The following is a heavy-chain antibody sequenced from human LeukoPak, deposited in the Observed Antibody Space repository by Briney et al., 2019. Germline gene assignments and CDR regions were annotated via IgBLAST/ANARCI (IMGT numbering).Heavy chain of an antibody. J-gene: IGHJ4*02. CDR1: GYTFIDSF. CDR2: IDPEDGAT. Sequence: ASAKVSCKTSGYTFIDSFIHWMQQAPGKGFEWMGLIDPEDGATEYVERFQGRVTITADRSTDTAYLELTSLRSDDTAVYFCAARMRFWGQGTRVTVSS. V-gene: IGHV1-69-2*01. D-gene: IGHD2/OR15-2a*01. CDR3: AARMRF.